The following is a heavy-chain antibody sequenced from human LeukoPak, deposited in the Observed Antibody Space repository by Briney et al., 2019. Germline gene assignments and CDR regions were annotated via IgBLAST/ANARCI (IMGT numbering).Heavy chain of an antibody. CDR3: ARERVRIAVTGTKFFDS. CDR1: GDSMSSGRYS. D-gene: IGHD6-19*01. Sequence: SETLSLTCTVSGDSMSSGRYSWNWIRQPAGKGLEWIGQIYTSGNTNYNPSLKSRVSISADTSKNQFSLKLSSVTAADTAVYFCARERVRIAVTGTKFFDSWGQGILVTVSS. J-gene: IGHJ4*02. V-gene: IGHV4-61*09. CDR2: IYTSGNT.